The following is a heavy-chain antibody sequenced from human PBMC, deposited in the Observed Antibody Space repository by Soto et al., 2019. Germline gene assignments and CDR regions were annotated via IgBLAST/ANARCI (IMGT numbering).Heavy chain of an antibody. CDR1: GFTFSNAW. J-gene: IGHJ6*02. CDR2: IKSKTDGGTT. CDR3: TTIPRYCXSTSCSSPYYYYYGMDV. Sequence: PGGSLRLSCAASGFTFSNAWMSWVRQAPGKGLEWVGRIKSKTDGGTTDYAAPVKGRFTISRDDSKNTLYLQMNSLKTEDTAVYYCTTIPRYCXSTSCSSPYYYYYGMDVWGQGTTVTVSS. D-gene: IGHD2-2*01. V-gene: IGHV3-15*01.